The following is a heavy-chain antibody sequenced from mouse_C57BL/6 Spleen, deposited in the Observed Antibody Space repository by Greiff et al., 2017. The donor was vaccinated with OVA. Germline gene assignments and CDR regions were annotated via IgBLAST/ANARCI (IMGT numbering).Heavy chain of an antibody. J-gene: IGHJ2*01. CDR1: GYAFSSSW. Sequence: VHLVESGPELVKPGASVKISCKASGYAFSSSWMNWVKQRPGKGLEWIGRIYPGDGDTNYNGKFKGKATLTADKSSSTAYMQLSSLTSEDSAVYFCARGGVMGYFDYWGQGTTLTVSS. CDR3: ARGGVMGYFDY. D-gene: IGHD2-1*01. CDR2: IYPGDGDT. V-gene: IGHV1-82*01.